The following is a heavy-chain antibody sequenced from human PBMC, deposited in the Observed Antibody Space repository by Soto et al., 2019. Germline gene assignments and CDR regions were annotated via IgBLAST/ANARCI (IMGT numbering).Heavy chain of an antibody. Sequence: GGSLRLSCAASGFTFSSYAMSWVRQAPGKGLEWVSAISGSGGSTYYADSVKGRFTISRDNSKNTLYLQMNSLRAEDTAVYYCAKGGDFFGPRRSGLDYWGQGTLVTVSS. V-gene: IGHV3-23*01. CDR2: ISGSGGST. J-gene: IGHJ4*02. D-gene: IGHD3-3*01. CDR3: AKGGDFFGPRRSGLDY. CDR1: GFTFSSYA.